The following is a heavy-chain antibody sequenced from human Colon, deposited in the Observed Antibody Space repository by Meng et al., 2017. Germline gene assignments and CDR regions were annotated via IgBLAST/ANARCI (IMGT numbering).Heavy chain of an antibody. D-gene: IGHD3-22*01. Sequence: GESLKISCATSGFTFSGSWMHWVRQVPGKGLVWVSRINRDGSSANYADSVKGRFTISRDNAKNTVFLQMNSLRGEDTAVYYCARGPTGLYSSDYWGQGTLVTVSS. J-gene: IGHJ4*02. V-gene: IGHV3-74*01. CDR1: GFTFSGSW. CDR2: INRDGSSA. CDR3: ARGPTGLYSSDY.